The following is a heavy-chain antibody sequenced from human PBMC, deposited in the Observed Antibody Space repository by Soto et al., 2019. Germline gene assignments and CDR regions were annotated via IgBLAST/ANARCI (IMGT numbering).Heavy chain of an antibody. CDR2: IVVGSGNT. J-gene: IGHJ6*03. V-gene: IGHV1-58*02. CDR1: GFTFTSSA. CDR3: AAATNYRIFLYYYVDV. D-gene: IGHD4-4*01. Sequence: SVKVSCKASGFTFTSSAMQWVRQARGQRLEWIGWIVVGSGNTNYAQKFQERVTITRDMSTSTAYMELSSLRSEDTAVYYCAAATNYRIFLYYYVDVWGKGTTVTVSS.